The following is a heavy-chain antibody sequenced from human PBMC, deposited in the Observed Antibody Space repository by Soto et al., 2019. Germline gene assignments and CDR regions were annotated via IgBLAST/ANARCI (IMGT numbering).Heavy chain of an antibody. J-gene: IGHJ6*03. CDR2: ISYDGNKK. CDR3: ARDSRPSITVFGVVTSDYLDMDV. CDR1: GFTFSSFG. D-gene: IGHD3-3*01. Sequence: GGSLRLSCAASGFTFSSFGMHWVRQAPGKGLEWVALISYDGNKKYYADSMEGRFTISRDNPKNTLYLQMNSLTAEDTAVYYCARDSRPSITVFGVVTSDYLDMDVWGGGTTVTVSS. V-gene: IGHV3-33*05.